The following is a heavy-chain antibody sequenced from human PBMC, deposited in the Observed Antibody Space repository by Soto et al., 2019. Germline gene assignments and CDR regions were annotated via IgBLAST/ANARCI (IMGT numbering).Heavy chain of an antibody. D-gene: IGHD2-21*02. CDR2: IHPSGGGT. V-gene: IGHV1-46*02. CDR1: GYTFNTYY. CDR3: ARGGHIAVVTASFDN. Sequence: QVQLVQSGAEVRKPGASVKVSCKPSGYTFNTYYLHWLRQAPGQALEWMGVIHPSGGGTTYAQKFLGRFNVTTDTSTTTVFMELSSLRSDDTAMYYCARGGHIAVVTASFDNWGQGTLVTVSS. J-gene: IGHJ4*02.